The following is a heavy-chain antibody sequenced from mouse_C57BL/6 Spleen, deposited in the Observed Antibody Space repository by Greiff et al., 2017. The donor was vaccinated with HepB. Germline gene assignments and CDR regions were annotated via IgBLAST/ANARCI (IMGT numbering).Heavy chain of an antibody. V-gene: IGHV5-9-1*02. Sequence: EVKLMESGEGLVKPGGSLKLSCAASGFTFSSYAMSWVRQTPEKRLEWVAYISSGGDYIYYADTVKGRFTISRDNARNTLYLQMSSLKSEDTAMYYCTRGRRREDYAMDYWGQGTSVTVSS. CDR2: ISSGGDYI. J-gene: IGHJ4*01. D-gene: IGHD2-12*01. CDR1: GFTFSSYA. CDR3: TRGRRREDYAMDY.